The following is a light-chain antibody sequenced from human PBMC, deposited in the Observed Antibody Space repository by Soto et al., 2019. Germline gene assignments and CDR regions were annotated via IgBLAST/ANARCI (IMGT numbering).Light chain of an antibody. CDR2: LNSDDSH. CDR3: QTWGTGIQV. Sequence: QAVVTQSPSASASLGASVKLTCTLSSGHSSYAIAWHQQQPEKGPRYLMKLNSDDSHSKGDGIPDRFSGSSSGAERYLTISSLQSEDEADYYCQTWGTGIQVFGAGTKLTVL. CDR1: SGHSSYA. J-gene: IGLJ3*02. V-gene: IGLV4-69*01.